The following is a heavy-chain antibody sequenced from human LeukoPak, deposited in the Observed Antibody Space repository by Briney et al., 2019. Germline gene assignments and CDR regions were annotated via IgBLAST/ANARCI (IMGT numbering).Heavy chain of an antibody. V-gene: IGHV2-70*04. D-gene: IGHD3-22*01. Sequence: ESGPTLVNPTQTLTLTCTFSGFSLSTSGMRVSWIRQPPGKALEWLARIDWDDDKFYSTPLKTRLTISKDTSKSQVVLTMTNMDPVDTAMYYCARGSGSPYYFDYWGQGTLVTVSS. CDR3: ARGSGSPYYFDY. CDR2: IDWDDDK. CDR1: GFSLSTSGMR. J-gene: IGHJ4*02.